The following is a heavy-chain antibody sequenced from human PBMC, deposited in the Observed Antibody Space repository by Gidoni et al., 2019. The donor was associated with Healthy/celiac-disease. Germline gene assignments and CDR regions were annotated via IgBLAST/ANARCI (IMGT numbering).Heavy chain of an antibody. V-gene: IGHV3-21*01. D-gene: IGHD3-10*01. CDR1: GFTFSSYS. J-gene: IGHJ5*02. CDR3: ARDVTMVSNNWFDP. CDR2: ISSSSSYI. Sequence: EVQLVESGGGLVKPGGSLRLSCAASGFTFSSYSMNWVRQAPGKGLGWVSSISSSSSYIYYADSVKGRFTISRDNAKNSLYLQMNSLRAEDTAVYYCARDVTMVSNNWFDPWGQGTLVTVSS.